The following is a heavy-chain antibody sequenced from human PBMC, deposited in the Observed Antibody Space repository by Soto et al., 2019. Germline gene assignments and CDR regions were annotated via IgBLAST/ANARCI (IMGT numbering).Heavy chain of an antibody. CDR2: ISGSGGRT. V-gene: IGHV3-23*01. D-gene: IGHD2-21*01. Sequence: EVQLLESGGGLIQPGGSLRLSCEASGFTFSNYGMTWVRLAPGKGLEWVSTISGSGGRTFYADPVKGRFTISRDNSKNTLYLQMNLLRAEDTAVYYCAKEMIASTLADFFDYWGQGTLVTVSS. J-gene: IGHJ4*02. CDR3: AKEMIASTLADFFDY. CDR1: GFTFSNYG.